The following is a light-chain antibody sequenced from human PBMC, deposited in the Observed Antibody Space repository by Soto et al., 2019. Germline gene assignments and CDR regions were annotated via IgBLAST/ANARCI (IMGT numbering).Light chain of an antibody. J-gene: IGKJ1*01. Sequence: EIVMTRSPATLSVSPGERATLSCRASQTIGSNLAWYQQKPGQPPRLLIYDASTRATDIPARFTGSGSGTEFTLTISSLQSEDFAVYYCQQYNNWPPTWTFGQGTKVDIK. CDR2: DAS. CDR3: QQYNNWPPTWT. CDR1: QTIGSN. V-gene: IGKV3-15*01.